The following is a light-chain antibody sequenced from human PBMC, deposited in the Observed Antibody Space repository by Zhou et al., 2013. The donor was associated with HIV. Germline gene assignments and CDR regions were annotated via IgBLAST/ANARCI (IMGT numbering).Light chain of an antibody. V-gene: IGKV3-20*01. CDR1: QSVSSSY. J-gene: IGKJ2*01. Sequence: EIVMTQSPATLSVSPGERATLSCRASQSVSSSYLAWYQQKPGQAPRLLIYGASSRATGIPDRFSGSGSGTDFTLTISSLQPEDFAIYYCQQAYTIPYNFGQGTKVESK. CDR2: GAS. CDR3: QQAYTIPYN.